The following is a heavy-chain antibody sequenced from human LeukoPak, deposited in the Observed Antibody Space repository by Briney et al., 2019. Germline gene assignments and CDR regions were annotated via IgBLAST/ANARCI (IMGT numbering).Heavy chain of an antibody. J-gene: IGHJ4*02. CDR1: GFTFSSYA. V-gene: IGHV3-23*01. CDR3: AKGLYCSGGSCLHYFDY. CDR2: ISGSGGST. D-gene: IGHD2-15*01. Sequence: PGGSLRLSCAASGFTFSSYAMSWVRQAPGKGLEWVSAISGSGGSTYYADSVKGRFTISRDNSKNTLYLQMDSLRAEDTAVYYCAKGLYCSGGSCLHYFDYWGQGTLVTVSS.